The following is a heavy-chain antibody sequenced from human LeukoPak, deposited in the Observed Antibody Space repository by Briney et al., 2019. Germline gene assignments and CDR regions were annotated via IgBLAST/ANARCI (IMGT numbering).Heavy chain of an antibody. D-gene: IGHD3-22*01. J-gene: IGHJ4*02. Sequence: PGGSLRLSCAASGFTFSSYAMSWVRQVPGKGLEWVSSISGSDGSTYIADSVKGRFTIARDNAKNSLYLQMDSLRDEDTAVYYCARVDMSSGYKVLVYWGQGTLVTVSS. CDR3: ARVDMSSGYKVLVY. CDR2: ISGSDGST. CDR1: GFTFSSYA. V-gene: IGHV3-23*01.